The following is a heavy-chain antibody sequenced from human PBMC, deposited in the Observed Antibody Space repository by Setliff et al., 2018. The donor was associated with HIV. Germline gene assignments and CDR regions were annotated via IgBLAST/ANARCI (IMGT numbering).Heavy chain of an antibody. CDR3: ARGGFTMIVVGEDAFDI. CDR1: GYTFTSYG. CDR2: ISAYNGNT. V-gene: IGHV1-18*01. D-gene: IGHD3-22*01. Sequence: ASVKVSCKASGYTFTSYGISWVRQAPGQGFEWMGWISAYNGNTNYAQKLQGRVTMTTDTSTSTAYMELRSLRSDDTAVYYCARGGFTMIVVGEDAFDIWGQGTMVTVSS. J-gene: IGHJ3*02.